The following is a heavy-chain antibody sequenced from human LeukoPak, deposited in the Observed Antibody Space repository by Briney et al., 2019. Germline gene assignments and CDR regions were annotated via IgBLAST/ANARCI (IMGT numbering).Heavy chain of an antibody. CDR3: ARQWRWFDP. J-gene: IGHJ5*02. CDR1: GGSFSGYY. Sequence: SETLSLTCAVYGGSFSGYYWSWIRQPPGKGLEWIGEINHSGSTNYNPSLKSRVTISVDTSKNQFSLKLSSVTAADTALYCCARQWRWFDPWGQGTLVTVST. CDR2: INHSGST. D-gene: IGHD6-19*01. V-gene: IGHV4-34*01.